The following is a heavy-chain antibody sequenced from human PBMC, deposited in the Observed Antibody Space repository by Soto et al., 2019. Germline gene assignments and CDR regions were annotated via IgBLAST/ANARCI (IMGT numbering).Heavy chain of an antibody. J-gene: IGHJ4*02. CDR3: ASPVECSTPGCIR. CDR2: ISSSSNSI. CDR1: GFTFSRYS. D-gene: IGHD2-15*01. Sequence: PGGSLRLSCAASGFTFSRYSMNWVRQAPGKGLEWVSYISSSSNSIYYADSVKGRFTISRDNAKNSLHLQMNSLRAEDTVVYYWASPVECSTPGCIRWGKGTLVTVSS. V-gene: IGHV3-48*01.